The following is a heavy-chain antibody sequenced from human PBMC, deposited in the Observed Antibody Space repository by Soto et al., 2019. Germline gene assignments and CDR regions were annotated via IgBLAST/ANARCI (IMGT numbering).Heavy chain of an antibody. CDR3: TREIPYFDS. CDR1: GFTFTYFS. V-gene: IGHV3-49*02. CDR2: IRSKDYGGTP. J-gene: IGHJ4*02. Sequence: GGSLRLSCATSGFTFTYFSISWVRQAPGRGLEWVGFIRSKDYGGTPEYAASVKGRFAISRDDSTGIAYLQMNSLKNEDTAVYYCTREIPYFDSWGQGTLVTVS.